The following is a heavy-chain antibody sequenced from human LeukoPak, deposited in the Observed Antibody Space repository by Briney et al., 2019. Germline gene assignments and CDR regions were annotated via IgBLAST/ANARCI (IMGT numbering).Heavy chain of an antibody. CDR3: ARDPPRFYSEDWFDP. V-gene: IGHV4-39*07. CDR1: GGSISSSSYY. J-gene: IGHJ5*02. Sequence: PSETLSLTCTVSGGSISSSSYYWGWIRQPPGKGLEWIGSTYYSGSTYYNPSLKSRVTISVDTSKNQFSLKLSSVTAADTAVYYCARDPPRFYSEDWFDPWGQGTLVTVSS. CDR2: TYYSGST. D-gene: IGHD3-22*01.